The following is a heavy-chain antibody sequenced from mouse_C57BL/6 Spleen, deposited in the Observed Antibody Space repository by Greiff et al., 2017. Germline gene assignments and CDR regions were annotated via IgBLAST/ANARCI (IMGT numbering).Heavy chain of an antibody. Sequence: VNLVESGPGLVQPSQSLSITCTVSGFSLTSYGVHWVRQSPGKGLEWLGVIWSGGSTDYNAAFISRLSISKDNSKSQVFFKMNSLQADDTAIYYCARNEGYYGSSSWFAYWGQGTLVTVSA. V-gene: IGHV2-2*01. CDR1: GFSLTSYG. J-gene: IGHJ3*01. CDR3: ARNEGYYGSSSWFAY. CDR2: IWSGGST. D-gene: IGHD1-1*01.